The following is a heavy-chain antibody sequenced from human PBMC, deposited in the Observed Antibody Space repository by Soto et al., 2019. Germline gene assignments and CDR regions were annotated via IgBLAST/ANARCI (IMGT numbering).Heavy chain of an antibody. CDR2: ISGSGGSS. CDR1: RFSFNREA. D-gene: IGHD6-6*01. CDR3: AKDQAGIAARPFDD. J-gene: IGHJ4*02. V-gene: IGHV3-23*01. Sequence: GCPRISSAAYRFSFNREAMSWVRGTRRERLECVAAISGSGGSSYYADSVKVRDTISRDNSKNTLYLQMNRLRAEDTAVYYCAKDQAGIAARPFDDWGLGP.